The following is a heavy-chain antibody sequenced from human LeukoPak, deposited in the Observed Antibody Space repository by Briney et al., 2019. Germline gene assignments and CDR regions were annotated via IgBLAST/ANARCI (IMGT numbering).Heavy chain of an antibody. V-gene: IGHV1-69*06. CDR1: GGTFSSYA. CDR2: IIPIFGTA. Sequence: ASVKVSCKASGGTFSSYAISWVRQAPGQGLEWMGGIIPIFGTANYAQKFQGRVTITADKSTSTAYMELSSLRSEDTAVYYCARGNKEWPDMDVWGKGTTVTVSS. J-gene: IGHJ6*03. D-gene: IGHD3-3*01. CDR3: ARGNKEWPDMDV.